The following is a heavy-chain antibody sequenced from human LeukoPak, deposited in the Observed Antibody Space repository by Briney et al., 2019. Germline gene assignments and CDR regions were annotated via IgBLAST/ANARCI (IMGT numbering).Heavy chain of an antibody. CDR3: ARVIAAAGTYFDY. D-gene: IGHD6-13*01. V-gene: IGHV1-2*02. CDR2: INPNSGGT. J-gene: IGHJ4*02. Sequence: ASVKVSCKASGYTFTGYYMHWVRQAPGQGLEWMGWINPNSGGTNYAQKFQGRVTMTRDTSIGTAYMELSRLRSDDTAVYYCARVIAAAGTYFDYWGQGTLVTVSS. CDR1: GYTFTGYY.